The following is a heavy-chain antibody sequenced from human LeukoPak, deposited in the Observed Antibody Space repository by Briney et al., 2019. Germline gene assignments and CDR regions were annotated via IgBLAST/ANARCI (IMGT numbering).Heavy chain of an antibody. V-gene: IGHV1-2*02. CDR2: INPNSGGT. D-gene: IGHD5-12*01. Sequence: GASVKVSCKASGYTFTGYYMHWVRQAPGQGLEWMGWINPNSGGTNYAQKFQGRVTITTDESTSTAYMELSSLRSEDTAVYYCARGQGGYDQTGQYYFDYWGQGTLVTVSS. CDR3: ARGQGGYDQTGQYYFDY. J-gene: IGHJ4*02. CDR1: GYTFTGYY.